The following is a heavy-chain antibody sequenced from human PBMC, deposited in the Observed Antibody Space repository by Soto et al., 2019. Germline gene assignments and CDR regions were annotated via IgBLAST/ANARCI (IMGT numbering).Heavy chain of an antibody. CDR2: ISGSGGST. D-gene: IGHD4-17*01. Sequence: GGSLRLSCAASGFTFSSYAMSWVRQAPGKGLEWVSAISGSGGSTYYADSVKGRFTISRDNSKNTLYLQTNSLRAEDTAVYYCAKDLGDYAVWNWFDPWGQGTLVTSPQ. J-gene: IGHJ5*02. CDR1: GFTFSSYA. V-gene: IGHV3-23*01. CDR3: AKDLGDYAVWNWFDP.